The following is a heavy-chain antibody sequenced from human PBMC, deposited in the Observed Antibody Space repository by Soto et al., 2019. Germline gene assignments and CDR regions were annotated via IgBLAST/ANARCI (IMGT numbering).Heavy chain of an antibody. CDR3: TRGPRSTSTGTGAF. CDR2: INDDGIST. J-gene: IGHJ4*02. CDR1: GFPFSMYW. D-gene: IGHD1-1*01. Sequence: GGALSLSCAASGFPFSMYWMHWVRQVPGKGPEWVSRINDDGISTNYADSVKGRFTISRDNAKNTLYLQMNALRVEDTAVYYCTRGPRSTSTGTGAFWGQGTLVTVSS. V-gene: IGHV3-74*01.